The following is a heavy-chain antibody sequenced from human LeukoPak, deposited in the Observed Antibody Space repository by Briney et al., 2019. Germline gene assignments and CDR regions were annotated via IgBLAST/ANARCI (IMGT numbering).Heavy chain of an antibody. D-gene: IGHD4-11*01. CDR1: GFTFSIYA. Sequence: PGGSLRLSCAASGFTFSIYAMRWVRQAPGKGLEWVSAISGSGGSTYYADSVKGRFTISRDNSKNTLYLQMNSLRAEDTAVYYCAKQIDYSTPRGYFDYWGQGTLVTVSS. CDR3: AKQIDYSTPRGYFDY. V-gene: IGHV3-23*01. CDR2: ISGSGGST. J-gene: IGHJ4*02.